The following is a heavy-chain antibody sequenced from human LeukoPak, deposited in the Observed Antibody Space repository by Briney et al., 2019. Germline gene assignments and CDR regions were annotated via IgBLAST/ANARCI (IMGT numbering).Heavy chain of an antibody. J-gene: IGHJ4*02. CDR2: IIPIFGTA. Sequence: GASVKVSCKASGYTFTSYAISWVRQAPGQGLEWMGGIIPIFGTANYAQKFQGRVTITADKSTSTAYMELSSLRSEDTAVYYCARGRDSSSWTLSDYWGQGTLVTVSS. CDR1: GYTFTSYA. V-gene: IGHV1-69*06. CDR3: ARGRDSSSWTLSDY. D-gene: IGHD6-13*01.